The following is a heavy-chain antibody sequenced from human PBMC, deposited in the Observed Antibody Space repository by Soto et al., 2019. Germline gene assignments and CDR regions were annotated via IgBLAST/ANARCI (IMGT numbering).Heavy chain of an antibody. V-gene: IGHV5-51*01. CDR2: IYPGDSDT. D-gene: IGHD2-15*01. CDR3: ARQAEVRYCSGGSCPLGPNWFDP. Sequence: GESLKISCKGSGYSFTSYWIGWVRQMPGKGLEWMGIIYPGDSDTRYSPSFQGQVTISADKSISTAYLQWSSLKASDTAMYYCARQAEVRYCSGGSCPLGPNWFDPWGQGTLVTVSS. J-gene: IGHJ5*02. CDR1: GYSFTSYW.